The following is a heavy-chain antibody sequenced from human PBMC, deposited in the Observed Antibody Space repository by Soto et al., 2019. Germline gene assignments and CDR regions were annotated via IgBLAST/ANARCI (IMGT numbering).Heavy chain of an antibody. CDR1: GGTFSSYA. J-gene: IGHJ6*02. V-gene: IGHV1-69*13. CDR3: ASTEALVPPYYYGMDV. Sequence: ASVKVSCKASGGTFSSYAISWVRQAPGQGLEWMGGIIPIFGTANYAQKFQGRVTITADESTSTAYMELSSLRSEDTAVYYCASTEALVPPYYYGMDVWGQGNTVTVSS. D-gene: IGHD6-6*01. CDR2: IIPIFGTA.